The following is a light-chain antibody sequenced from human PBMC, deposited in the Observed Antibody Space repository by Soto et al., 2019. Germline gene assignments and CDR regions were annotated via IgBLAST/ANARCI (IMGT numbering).Light chain of an antibody. CDR3: QQHGSSTT. CDR2: GAS. V-gene: IGKV3-20*01. J-gene: IGKJ4*01. Sequence: EIVLTQSPGTLSLSPGERATLSCRASQSVNNNYLAWYQQKPGQAPRLLIYGASSRATGIPDRFSGGGPGTDFTLIISRLEPEDFAVYYCQQHGSSTTFGGGTKVEIK. CDR1: QSVNNNY.